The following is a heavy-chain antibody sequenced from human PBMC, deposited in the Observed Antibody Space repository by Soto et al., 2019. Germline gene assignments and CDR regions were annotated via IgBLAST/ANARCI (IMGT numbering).Heavy chain of an antibody. CDR1: GFTFSSYG. V-gene: IGHV3-33*01. J-gene: IGHJ4*02. D-gene: IGHD3-9*01. Sequence: GGSLRLSCAASGFTFSSYGMHWVRQAPGKGLEWVAVIWYDGSNKYYADSVKGRFTISRDNSKNTLYLQMNSLRAEDTAVYYCAREATYYDILTGPQYYFDYWGQGTTVTVSS. CDR3: AREATYYDILTGPQYYFDY. CDR2: IWYDGSNK.